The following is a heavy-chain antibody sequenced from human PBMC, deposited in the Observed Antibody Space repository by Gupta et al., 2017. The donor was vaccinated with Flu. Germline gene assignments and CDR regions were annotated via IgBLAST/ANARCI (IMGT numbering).Heavy chain of an antibody. V-gene: IGHV3-30*18. CDR2: ISYDGSNK. CDR3: ANGPTTAMVTYFDY. D-gene: IGHD5-18*01. J-gene: IGHJ4*02. Sequence: QVQLVESGGDVVQPGRSLRLSCAASGFTFSSYGMHWVRQAPGKGLEWVAVISYDGSNKYYADSVKGRFTISRDNSKNTLYLQMNSLRAEDTAVYYCANGPTTAMVTYFDYWDQGTLVTVSS. CDR1: GFTFSSYG.